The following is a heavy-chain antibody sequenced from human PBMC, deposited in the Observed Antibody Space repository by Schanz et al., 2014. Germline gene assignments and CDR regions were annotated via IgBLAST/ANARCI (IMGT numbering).Heavy chain of an antibody. CDR1: GGTFSNYN. CDR3: ARERGVRGGGVWKVNWFDP. J-gene: IGHJ5*02. CDR2: IIPVLDRR. Sequence: QVQLVQSGAEVKKPGSSVKVSCKASGGTFSNYNIYWVRQAPGQGLEWLGRIIPVLDRRHAAEKFQDRVTFTADMSTSTAYMELGSLRSEDTAVYYCARERGVRGGGVWKVNWFDPWGQGTLVTVSS. V-gene: IGHV1-69*08. D-gene: IGHD3-10*01.